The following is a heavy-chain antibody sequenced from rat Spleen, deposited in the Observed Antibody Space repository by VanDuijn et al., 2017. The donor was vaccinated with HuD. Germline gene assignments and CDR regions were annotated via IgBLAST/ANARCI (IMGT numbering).Heavy chain of an antibody. Sequence: EVQLVESGGGLVQPGRSLKLSCAASGFTFSDYYMAWVRQAPKKGLEWVASITYEGSSTYHGDSVKGRFTISRDNAKSTLYLQMDSLRSEDTAIYYCARPTTGIPFNYWGQGVMVTVSS. CDR2: ITYEGSST. J-gene: IGHJ2*01. D-gene: IGHD1-9*01. CDR1: GFTFSDYY. CDR3: ARPTTGIPFNY. V-gene: IGHV5-22*01.